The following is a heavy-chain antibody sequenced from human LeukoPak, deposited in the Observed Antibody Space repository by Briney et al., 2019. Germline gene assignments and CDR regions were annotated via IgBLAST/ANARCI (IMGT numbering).Heavy chain of an antibody. J-gene: IGHJ4*02. CDR3: ARGHTAVTRHFDF. Sequence: GGSLRLSCTASDAMTWVRQAPGKGLEWVSIISSGSSAIFSADALKGRFTISRDDAKNLLYLDMNSLRAEDTAVYYCARGHTAVTRHFDFWGQGTLVTVSS. V-gene: IGHV3-21*01. D-gene: IGHD4-17*01. CDR2: ISSGSSAI. CDR1: DA.